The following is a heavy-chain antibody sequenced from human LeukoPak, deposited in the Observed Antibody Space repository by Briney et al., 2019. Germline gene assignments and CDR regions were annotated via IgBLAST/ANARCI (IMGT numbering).Heavy chain of an antibody. Sequence: PGGSLRLSCTASGFTFSSYAMSWVRQAPGKGLEWVSAISGSGGSTYYADSVKGRFTISRDNAKNSLYLQMNSLRAEDTAVYYCARDLVTADYWGQGTLVTVSS. D-gene: IGHD2-21*02. V-gene: IGHV3-23*01. CDR2: ISGSGGST. J-gene: IGHJ4*02. CDR3: ARDLVTADY. CDR1: GFTFSSYA.